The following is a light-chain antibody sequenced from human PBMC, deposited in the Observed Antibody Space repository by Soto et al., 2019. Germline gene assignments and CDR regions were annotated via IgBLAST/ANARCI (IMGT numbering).Light chain of an antibody. V-gene: IGKV3-15*01. Sequence: EVVMTQSPATLSVSPGERATLSCRASQTLSSNLAWYQQKPGQAPRLLIHGASTRATGIPGRFSGSGSGTEVTRTISSLQSEDFAVYYCQQYDDWPLTFGGGTKVEIK. CDR2: GAS. CDR1: QTLSSN. J-gene: IGKJ4*01. CDR3: QQYDDWPLT.